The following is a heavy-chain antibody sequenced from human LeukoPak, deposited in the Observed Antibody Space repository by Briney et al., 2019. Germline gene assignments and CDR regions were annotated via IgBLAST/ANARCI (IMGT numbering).Heavy chain of an antibody. CDR3: ARGVDYGIPPVDY. CDR1: GFTFSSYG. D-gene: IGHD4-17*01. Sequence: GRSLRLSCAASGFTFSSYGMHWVRQAPGKGLEWGAVIWYDGSNKYYADSEKGRFTISRDNSKNTLYLQMNSLRAEDTAVYYCARGVDYGIPPVDYWGQGTLVTVSS. J-gene: IGHJ4*02. V-gene: IGHV3-33*01. CDR2: IWYDGSNK.